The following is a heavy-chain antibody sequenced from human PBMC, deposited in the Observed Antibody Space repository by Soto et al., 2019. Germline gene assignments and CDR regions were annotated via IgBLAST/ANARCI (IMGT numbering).Heavy chain of an antibody. CDR2: IHNSGSS. V-gene: IGHV4-4*07. D-gene: IGHD6-13*01. J-gene: IGHJ5*02. CDR1: GGSISDYY. CDR3: AKGGASSKWLDP. Sequence: SETLSLTCTVSGGSISDYYWSWIRQPAGKELEWLGRIHNSGSSAYNPSLKSRLTMSTDTSKNQFSLNLSSLTAADTAVYYCAKGGASSKWLDPWGQGILVTVSS.